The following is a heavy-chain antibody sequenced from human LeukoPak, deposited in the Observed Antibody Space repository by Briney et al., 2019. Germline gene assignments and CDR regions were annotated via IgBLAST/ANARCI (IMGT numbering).Heavy chain of an antibody. CDR3: ARTIYDSSGNYYVDY. Sequence: GGSLRLSCAASGFTVSSNYMSWVRQAPGKGLEWVSVIYSGGSTYYADSVKGRFTISRDNSKNTLYLQMNSLRAEDTAVYYCARTIYDSSGNYYVDYWGQGTLVTVSS. V-gene: IGHV3-53*01. CDR1: GFTVSSNY. CDR2: IYSGGST. J-gene: IGHJ4*02. D-gene: IGHD3-22*01.